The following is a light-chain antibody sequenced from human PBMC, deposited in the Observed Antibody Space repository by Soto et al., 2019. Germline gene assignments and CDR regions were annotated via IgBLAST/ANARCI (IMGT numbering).Light chain of an antibody. CDR1: SSDVGSYNL. V-gene: IGLV2-23*01. CDR2: EGS. J-gene: IGLJ1*01. CDR3: CSYAGSSTYV. Sequence: QSVLTQPASVSVSPGQSITISCTGTSSDVGSYNLVSWYQQHPGKAPKLMIYEGSKRPSGVSDRFSGSKSGNTASRTISGLQAEDEADYYCCSYAGSSTYVFGTGTKVTVL.